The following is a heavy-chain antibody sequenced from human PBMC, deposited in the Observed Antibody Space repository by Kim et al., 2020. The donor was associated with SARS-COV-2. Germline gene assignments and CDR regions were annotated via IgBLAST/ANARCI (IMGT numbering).Heavy chain of an antibody. CDR2: ISWDGGST. CDR3: AKDPRIAVAEWVLDY. J-gene: IGHJ4*02. Sequence: GGSLRLSCAASGFTFDDYTMHWVRQAPGKGLEWVSLISWDGGSTYYADSVKGRFTISRDNSKNSLYLQMNSLRTEDTALYYCAKDPRIAVAEWVLDYWGQGTLVTVSS. D-gene: IGHD6-19*01. CDR1: GFTFDDYT. V-gene: IGHV3-43*01.